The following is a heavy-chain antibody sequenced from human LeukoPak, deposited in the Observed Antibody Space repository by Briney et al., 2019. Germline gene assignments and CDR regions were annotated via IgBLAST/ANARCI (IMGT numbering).Heavy chain of an antibody. J-gene: IGHJ5*02. CDR1: GYTFTGYY. V-gene: IGHV1-2*02. Sequence: ASVKVSCKASGYTFTGYYMHWVRQAPGQGLEWMGWINPNSGGTNYVQKLQGSVTITRDTSIRTAYIELSRVRSDGTALYITARSRIVVVPAARFDPWGQGTLVTVSS. CDR3: ARSRIVVVPAARFDP. CDR2: INPNSGGT. D-gene: IGHD2-2*01.